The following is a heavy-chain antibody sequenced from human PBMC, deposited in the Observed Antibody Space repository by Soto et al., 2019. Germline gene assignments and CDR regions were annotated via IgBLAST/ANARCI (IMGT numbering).Heavy chain of an antibody. CDR2: IKTDGSST. CDR1: GFTFSSYW. Sequence: EAQLVESGGALVQPGGSLRLSCAASGFTFSSYWMHWVRQAPGEGLVWVSRIKTDGSSTSYADSVKGRFTISRDNAKNTMYLQRNRLRAEDTAVYYCARVGVGHYEFDYWGQGTLVTVSS. V-gene: IGHV3-74*01. D-gene: IGHD3-16*01. CDR3: ARVGVGHYEFDY. J-gene: IGHJ4*02.